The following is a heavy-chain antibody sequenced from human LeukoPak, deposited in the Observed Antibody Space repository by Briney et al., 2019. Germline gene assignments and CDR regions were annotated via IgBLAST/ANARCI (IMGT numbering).Heavy chain of an antibody. CDR3: ARDRSGGLVDY. CDR2: ISSGSSYI. CDR1: GFTFSSYN. J-gene: IGHJ4*02. Sequence: PGGSLRLSCAASGFTFSSYNMNWVRQAPGKGLEWVSSISSGSSYIYYTDSVKGRFTISRDNAKNSLYLQMNSLRAEDTAVYYCARDRSGGLVDYWGQGTLVTVSS. V-gene: IGHV3-21*01. D-gene: IGHD2-8*02.